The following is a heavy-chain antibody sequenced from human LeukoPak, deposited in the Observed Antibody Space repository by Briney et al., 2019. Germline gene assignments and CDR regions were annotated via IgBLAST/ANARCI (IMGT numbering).Heavy chain of an antibody. CDR3: AKGGHYNFDY. CDR2: IKEDGSDK. J-gene: IGHJ4*02. V-gene: IGHV3-7*01. D-gene: IGHD4-11*01. CDR1: GFTFSTYW. Sequence: GGSLRLPCAPSGFTFSTYWMQWVRQAPGKGLEWVASIKEDGSDKYYVDSVKGRFSISRDNAKNSLYLQMNSLRTEDTAVYYCAKGGHYNFDYWGQGTLVTVSS.